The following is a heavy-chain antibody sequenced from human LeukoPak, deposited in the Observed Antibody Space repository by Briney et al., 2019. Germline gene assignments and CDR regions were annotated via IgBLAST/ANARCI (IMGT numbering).Heavy chain of an antibody. D-gene: IGHD3-10*01. V-gene: IGHV1-69*05. CDR2: IIPIFGTA. Sequence: SVTVSCKASGGTFSGYAISWVRQAPGQGLEWMGGIIPIFGTANYAQKFQGRVTITTDESTSTAYMELSSLRSEDTAVYYCARSKRGRYYYYYYMDVWGKGTTVTVSS. CDR3: ARSKRGRYYYYYYMDV. CDR1: GGTFSGYA. J-gene: IGHJ6*03.